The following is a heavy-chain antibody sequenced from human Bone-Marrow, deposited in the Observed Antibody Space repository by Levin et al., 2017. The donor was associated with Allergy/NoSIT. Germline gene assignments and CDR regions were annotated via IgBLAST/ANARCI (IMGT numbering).Heavy chain of an antibody. CDR1: GFTFSSYA. Sequence: GESLKISCEGSGFTFSSYALHWVRQAPGKGLEWVAAISYNGNNEYYSDSVKGRFSVARDNSKNTIYLQMNTVGGDDTAVYYCTRDRGRYSGSYFYFDYWGQGTLVTVSS. CDR3: TRDRGRYSGSYFYFDY. V-gene: IGHV3-30*01. J-gene: IGHJ4*02. D-gene: IGHD1-26*01. CDR2: ISYNGNNE.